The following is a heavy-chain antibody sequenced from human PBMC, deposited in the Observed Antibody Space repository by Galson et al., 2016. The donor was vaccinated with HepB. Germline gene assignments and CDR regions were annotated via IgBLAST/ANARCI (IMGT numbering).Heavy chain of an antibody. Sequence: SVKVSCKASGGTFNSYAISWVRQAPGQGLEWMGGIIPLFGTANYAQKFQGRVTITADESTSTVYMELSSLRFEDTAVYYCARREFSSSWFDYWGQGTLVTVSS. CDR1: GGTFNSYA. CDR3: ARREFSSSWFDY. D-gene: IGHD6-13*01. J-gene: IGHJ4*02. V-gene: IGHV1-69*13. CDR2: IIPLFGTA.